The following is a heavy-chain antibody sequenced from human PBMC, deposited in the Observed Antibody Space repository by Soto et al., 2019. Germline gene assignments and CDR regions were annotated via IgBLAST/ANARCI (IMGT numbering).Heavy chain of an antibody. D-gene: IGHD2-2*02. CDR1: GFTFSSYA. V-gene: IGHV3-30-3*01. CDR2: ISYDGSNK. J-gene: IGHJ6*02. Sequence: GGSLRLSCAASGFTFSSYAMHWVRQAPGKGLEWVAVISYDGSNKYYADSVKGRFTISRDNSKNTLYLQMNSLRAEDTAVYYCARVWDIVVVPAAIEGYYYGMDVWGQGTTVTVSS. CDR3: ARVWDIVVVPAAIEGYYYGMDV.